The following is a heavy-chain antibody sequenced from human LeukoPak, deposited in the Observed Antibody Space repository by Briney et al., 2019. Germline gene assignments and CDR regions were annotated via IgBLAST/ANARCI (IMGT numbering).Heavy chain of an antibody. D-gene: IGHD2-15*01. V-gene: IGHV3-23*01. Sequence: PGGSLRLSCAASGFTFGTYAMSWVRQAPEKGLEWVSAISGSGGTTKYADSVNGRFTISRDNSKNTLYLQMNSLSADDTAVYYCAKRYCKSATCRSDMDAWGQGTTVTVSS. CDR1: GFTFGTYA. CDR3: AKRYCKSATCRSDMDA. J-gene: IGHJ6*02. CDR2: ISGSGGTT.